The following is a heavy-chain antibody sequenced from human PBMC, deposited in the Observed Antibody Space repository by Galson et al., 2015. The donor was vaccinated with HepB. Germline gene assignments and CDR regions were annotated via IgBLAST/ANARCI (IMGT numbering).Heavy chain of an antibody. CDR1: GFTFSSYA. V-gene: IGHV3-64*01. J-gene: IGHJ3*02. Sequence: SLRLSCAASGFTFSSYAMHWVRQAPGKGLEYVSAISSNGGSTYYANSVKGRFTISRDNSKNTLYLQMGSLRAEDMAVYYCARERTHYYDSSGYLNDAFDIWGQGTMVTVSS. CDR3: ARERTHYYDSSGYLNDAFDI. D-gene: IGHD3-22*01. CDR2: ISSNGGST.